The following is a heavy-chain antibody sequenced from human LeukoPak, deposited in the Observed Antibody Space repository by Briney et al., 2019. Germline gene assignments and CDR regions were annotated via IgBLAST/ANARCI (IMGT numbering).Heavy chain of an antibody. Sequence: GGSLRLSCAASGFSFSSCSMNWVRQAPGKGLEWVSYISSSSSHIYYADSVKGRFTISRDNAKNLVYLQMNSLRAEDTAVYYCARDPPYSSSWFDHWGQGSLVTVSS. CDR3: ARDPPYSSSWFDH. V-gene: IGHV3-21*01. CDR1: GFSFSSCS. D-gene: IGHD3-22*01. CDR2: ISSSSSHI. J-gene: IGHJ5*02.